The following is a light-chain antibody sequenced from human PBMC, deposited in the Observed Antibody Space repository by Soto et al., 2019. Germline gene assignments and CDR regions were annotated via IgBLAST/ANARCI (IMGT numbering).Light chain of an antibody. CDR1: QSISSW. Sequence: DIQMTQSPSTLSASVGDRVTITCRASQSISSWLAWYQQKPGKAPKLLIYDASSLESGVPSRFSGSGSGTEFTLTISSLQPDDFATYYCQQYKSLCTFGQGTKVEIK. V-gene: IGKV1-5*01. J-gene: IGKJ1*01. CDR3: QQYKSLCT. CDR2: DAS.